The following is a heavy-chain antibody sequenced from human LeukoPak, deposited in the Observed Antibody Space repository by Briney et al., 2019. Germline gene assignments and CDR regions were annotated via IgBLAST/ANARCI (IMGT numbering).Heavy chain of an antibody. CDR2: IHSDGSTT. J-gene: IGHJ6*02. CDR1: GITVSKYW. V-gene: IGHV3-74*01. Sequence: PGGSLRLSCAVSGITVSKYWMHWVRQVPGKGQVWVSRIHSDGSTTDYADSVKGRFTITRDSAKNTLYLEMNSLRVEDTAVYYCTRDANHYGGMDVWGQGTTVTVSS. CDR3: TRDANHYGGMDV.